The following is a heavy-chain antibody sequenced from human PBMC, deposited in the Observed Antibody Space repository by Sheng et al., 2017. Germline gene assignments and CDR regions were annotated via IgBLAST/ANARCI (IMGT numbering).Heavy chain of an antibody. V-gene: IGHV1-69*02. J-gene: IGHJ4*02. CDR1: GGTFSSYT. CDR3: ARTHSSGWSPFDY. D-gene: IGHD6-19*01. Sequence: QVQLVQSGAEVKKPGSSVKVSCKASGGTFSSYTISWVRQAPGQGLEWMGRIIPILGIANYAQKFQGRVTITADKSTSTAYMELSSLRSEDTAVYYCARTHSSGWSPFDYWGQGTLVTVSS. CDR2: IIPILGIA.